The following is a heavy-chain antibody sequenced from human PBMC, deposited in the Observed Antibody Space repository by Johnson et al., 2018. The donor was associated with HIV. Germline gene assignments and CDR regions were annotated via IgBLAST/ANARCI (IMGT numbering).Heavy chain of an antibody. J-gene: IGHJ3*01. V-gene: IGHV3-20*04. CDR3: ARATYPNFWGGSSPSPAFHV. D-gene: IGHD3-3*01. CDR1: GFIFDDYG. CDR2: INWNGDST. Sequence: VQLVESGGGVVRPGGSLRLSCAASGFIFDDYGMAWVRQTPGKGLEWVSGINWNGDSTGYADSVKGRFTISRDDAKNSLFLQMTRLRVEDTAFYYCARATYPNFWGGSSPSPAFHVWGQGTMVTVSS.